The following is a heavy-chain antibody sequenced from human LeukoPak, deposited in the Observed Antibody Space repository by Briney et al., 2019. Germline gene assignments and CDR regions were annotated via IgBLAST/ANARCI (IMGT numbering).Heavy chain of an antibody. CDR2: IYYSGST. CDR3: ARVRGGVTHSGDY. J-gene: IGHJ4*02. Sequence: SETLSLTCTVSGGSISSSSYYWGWIRQPPGKGLEWIGSIYYSGSTYYNPSLKSRVTISVDTSKNQFSLKLSSVTAADTAVYYRARVRGGVTHSGDYWGQGTLVTVSS. V-gene: IGHV4-39*07. D-gene: IGHD3-16*01. CDR1: GGSISSSSYY.